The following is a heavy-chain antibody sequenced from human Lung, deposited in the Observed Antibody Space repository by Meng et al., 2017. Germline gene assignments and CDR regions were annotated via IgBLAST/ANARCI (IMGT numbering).Heavy chain of an antibody. CDR2: FTSSTSYI. CDR1: GFIFSSYS. CDR3: ARDLYYYDNSGPIDY. D-gene: IGHD3-22*01. V-gene: IGHV3-21*01. J-gene: IGHJ4*02. Sequence: ELQLVESGGGLVKPGGSLRLSCAASGFIFSSYSMNWVRQAPGKGLEWVSSFTSSTSYIYYADSVKGRFTISRDNAKNSLYLQMSSLRAEDTAVYYCARDLYYYDNSGPIDYWGQGTLVTVSS.